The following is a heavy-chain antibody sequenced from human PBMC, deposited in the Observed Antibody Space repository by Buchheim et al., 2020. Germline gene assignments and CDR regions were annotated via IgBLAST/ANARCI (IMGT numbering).Heavy chain of an antibody. J-gene: IGHJ6*02. CDR1: GFTFSSYA. D-gene: IGHD3-22*01. V-gene: IGHV3-23*01. Sequence: EVQLLESGGGLVQPGGSLRLSCAASGFTFSSYAMSWVHQAPGKGLEWVSAISGSGGSTYYADSVKGRFTISRDNSKNTLYLQMNSLGAEDTAVYYCAKDLYYYDSSGYYNYYYYYGMDVWGQGTT. CDR2: ISGSGGST. CDR3: AKDLYYYDSSGYYNYYYYYGMDV.